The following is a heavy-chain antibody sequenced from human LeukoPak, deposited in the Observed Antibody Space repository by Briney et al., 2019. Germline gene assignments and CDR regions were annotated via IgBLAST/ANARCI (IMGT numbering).Heavy chain of an antibody. Sequence: GGSLRLSCAVSGFTVSSNCMNWVRQAPGKGLEWVSIIYSGGSAYYADSVKGRFTISRDNPKNTLYLQMNSLRAEDTAVYYCARDDGAGGPFDYWGQGTLVTVSS. D-gene: IGHD3-10*01. V-gene: IGHV3-66*01. CDR1: GFTVSSNC. CDR2: IYSGGSA. J-gene: IGHJ4*02. CDR3: ARDDGAGGPFDY.